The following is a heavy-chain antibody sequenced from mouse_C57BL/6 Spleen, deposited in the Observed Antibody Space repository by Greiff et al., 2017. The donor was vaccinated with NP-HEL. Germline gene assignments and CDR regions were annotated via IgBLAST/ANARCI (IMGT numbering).Heavy chain of an antibody. CDR1: GFTFSDYG. CDR2: ISSGSSTI. V-gene: IGHV5-17*01. Sequence: EVQGVESGGGLVKPGGSLKLSCAASGFTFSDYGMHWVRQAPEKGLEWVAYISSGSSTIYYADTVKGRFTIPRDNAKNTLYLQMTSLRSEDTAMYYCAKLGRRGFDYWGQGTTLTVSS. D-gene: IGHD4-1*01. J-gene: IGHJ2*01. CDR3: AKLGRRGFDY.